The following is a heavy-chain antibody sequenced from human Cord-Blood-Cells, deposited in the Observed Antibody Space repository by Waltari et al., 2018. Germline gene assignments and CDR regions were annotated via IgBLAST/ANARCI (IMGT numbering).Heavy chain of an antibody. CDR2: INHSGNT. CDR3: ARGPRSRDGYNYVDY. D-gene: IGHD5-12*01. J-gene: IGHJ4*02. Sequence: QVQLQQWGAGLLKPSETLSLTCAVYGGSFSGYYWSWIRQPPGKGLEWIGEINHSGNTNYNPSLKSRVTISVDTSKNQFSLKLSSVTAADTAVYYCARGPRSRDGYNYVDYWGQGTLVTVSS. CDR1: GGSFSGYY. V-gene: IGHV4-34*01.